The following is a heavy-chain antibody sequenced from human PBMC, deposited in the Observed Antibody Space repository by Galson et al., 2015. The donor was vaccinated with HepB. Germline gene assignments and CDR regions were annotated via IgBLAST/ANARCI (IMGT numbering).Heavy chain of an antibody. CDR1: GYTFTSYA. CDR3: ARVIVATMGWGAFDI. CDR2: INAGNGNT. V-gene: IGHV1-3*01. D-gene: IGHD5-12*01. J-gene: IGHJ3*02. Sequence: SVKVSCKASGYTFTSYAMHWVRLAPGQRLEWMGWINAGNGNTKYSQKFQGRVTITRDTSASTAYMELSSLRSEDTAVYYCARVIVATMGWGAFDIWGQGTMVTVSS.